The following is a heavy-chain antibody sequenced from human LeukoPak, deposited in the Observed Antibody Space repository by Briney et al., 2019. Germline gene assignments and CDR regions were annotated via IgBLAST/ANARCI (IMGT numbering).Heavy chain of an antibody. CDR3: GRGSQDSGSYYLGY. Sequence: GGSLRLSCAASGFTVSSNYMSWVRQAPGKGLEGVSVIYSGGSTYYADSVKGRFTISRDSSKNTLYLQMNNLRAEDTAVYYCGRGSQDSGSYYLGYWGQATLVTVSS. CDR2: IYSGGST. CDR1: GFTVSSNY. V-gene: IGHV3-53*01. D-gene: IGHD3-10*01. J-gene: IGHJ4*02.